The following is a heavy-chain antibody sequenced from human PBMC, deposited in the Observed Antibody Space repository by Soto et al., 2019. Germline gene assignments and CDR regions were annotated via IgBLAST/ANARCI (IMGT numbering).Heavy chain of an antibody. CDR1: GCTIINHG. Sequence: RLSCGASGCTIINHGMSRVRQTKGKGLEWVSAISGSGGSTYYADSVKGRFTISRDNSKNTLYLQMNSLRAEDTAVYYCAKDNGGAAAGSYYYYYGMDVWGQGTTVTVSS. CDR2: ISGSGGST. V-gene: IGHV3-23*01. D-gene: IGHD6-13*01. CDR3: AKDNGGAAAGSYYYYYGMDV. J-gene: IGHJ6*02.